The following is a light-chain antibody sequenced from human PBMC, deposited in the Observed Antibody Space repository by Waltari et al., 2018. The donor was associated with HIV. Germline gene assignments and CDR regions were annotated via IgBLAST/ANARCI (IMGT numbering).Light chain of an antibody. V-gene: IGKV4-1*01. Sequence: DIVMFKYPDSLAVSLRERDTIHCKSSKSVVWAYYKKNYLTSYQRTPVQPPNLLIRWASTREFGVPDRFSGSGSGTDFTLTISSLQAEDVAIYFCQQYYSNPLTFGGGTKVEIK. J-gene: IGKJ4*01. CDR1: KSVVWAYYKKNY. CDR2: WAS. CDR3: QQYYSNPLT.